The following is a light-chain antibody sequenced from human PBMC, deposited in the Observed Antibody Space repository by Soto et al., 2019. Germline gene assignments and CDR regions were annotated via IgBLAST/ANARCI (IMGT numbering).Light chain of an antibody. J-gene: IGKJ1*01. Sequence: IQLTQSPSTLSTSVGDRVTITGRGSQSISSWLAWYQQKPGKAPKLLIYDASSLESGVPSRFSGSGAGTEFTLPISSLQPDDVETDDCQQYNRYRRTFGQGTKVDIK. V-gene: IGKV1-5*01. CDR2: DAS. CDR1: QSISSW. CDR3: QQYNRYRRT.